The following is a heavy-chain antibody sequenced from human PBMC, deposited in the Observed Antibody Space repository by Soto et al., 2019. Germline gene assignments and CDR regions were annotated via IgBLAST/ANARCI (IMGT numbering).Heavy chain of an antibody. J-gene: IGHJ4*02. CDR2: ISAHNGNT. CDR3: ARGRYGDY. D-gene: IGHD1-1*01. CDR1: GYTFTSYG. V-gene: IGHV1-18*01. Sequence: QVHLVQSGAEVKKPGASVKVSCKCSGYTFTSYGITWVRQAPGQGLEWMGWISAHNGNTNYAQKLQGRVTVTRDTSTSTAYMELRSLRSADQAVYYCARGRYGDYWGQGALVTVSS.